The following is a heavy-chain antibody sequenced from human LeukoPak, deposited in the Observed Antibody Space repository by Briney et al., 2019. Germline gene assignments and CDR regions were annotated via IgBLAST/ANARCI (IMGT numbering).Heavy chain of an antibody. V-gene: IGHV1-69*05. CDR2: IIPIFGTA. D-gene: IGHD5-18*01. CDR1: GGTFSSYA. CDR3: ARELGGYSYGHFDY. Sequence: SVKVSCKASGGTFSSYAISWVRKAPGQGLEWMGGIIPIFGTANYAQKFQGRVTITTDESTSTAYMELSSLRSEDTAVYYSARELGGYSYGHFDYWGQGTLVTVSS. J-gene: IGHJ4*02.